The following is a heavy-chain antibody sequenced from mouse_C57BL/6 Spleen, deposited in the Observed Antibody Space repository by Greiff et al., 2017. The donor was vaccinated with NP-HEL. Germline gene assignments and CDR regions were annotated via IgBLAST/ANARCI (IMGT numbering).Heavy chain of an antibody. CDR2: IWSGGST. CDR3: ARLTVGSMDY. V-gene: IGHV2-2*01. D-gene: IGHD1-1*01. Sequence: VKLVESGPGLVQPSQSLSITCTVSGFSLTSYGVHWVRQSPGKGLEWLGVIWSGGSTDYNAAFISRLSISKDNSKSQVFFKMNSLRADDTAIYDCARLTVGSMDYWGQGTSVTVSS. J-gene: IGHJ4*01. CDR1: GFSLTSYG.